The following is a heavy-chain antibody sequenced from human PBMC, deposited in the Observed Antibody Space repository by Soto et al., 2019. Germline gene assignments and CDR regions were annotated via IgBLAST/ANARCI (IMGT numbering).Heavy chain of an antibody. D-gene: IGHD3-16*02. CDR3: ARVIVNWFDP. CDR1: GYTFTSYG. V-gene: IGHV1-18*04. Sequence: QVQLVQSGGEVTKPGASVKVSCKASGYTFTSYGISWVRQAPGQGLEWVGWINTYTGDTNYAQRFQGRVTMTTDIPTSTAYMELRSLRSDDPAVYYCARVIVNWFDPWGQGTQVTVSS. CDR2: INTYTGDT. J-gene: IGHJ5*02.